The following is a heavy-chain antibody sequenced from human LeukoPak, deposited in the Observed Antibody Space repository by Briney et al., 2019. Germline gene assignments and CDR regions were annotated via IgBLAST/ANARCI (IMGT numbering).Heavy chain of an antibody. V-gene: IGHV4-4*02. D-gene: IGHD3-16*01. CDR3: ARADLGGLGPLFDY. CDR2: IYHSGST. J-gene: IGHJ4*02. CDR1: GGSISSSNW. Sequence: PSETLSLTCAVSGGSISSSNWWSWVRQPPGKGLEWIGEIYHSGSTNYNPSLKSRVTISVDKSKNQFPLKLSSVTAADTAVYYCARADLGGLGPLFDYWGQGTLVTVSS.